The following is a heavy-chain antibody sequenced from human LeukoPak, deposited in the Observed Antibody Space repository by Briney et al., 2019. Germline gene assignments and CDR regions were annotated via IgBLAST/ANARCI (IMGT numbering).Heavy chain of an antibody. CDR3: AKGDTSSWSAFDM. D-gene: IGHD6-13*01. V-gene: IGHV3-23*01. CDR1: GFTFSTYA. J-gene: IGHJ3*02. Sequence: GGSLRLSCAASGFTFSTYAMSWVRQAPGKGLEWVSVTSGSGGSTYYADSVKGRFTISRDNSKNTLYPQMNSLRAEDTAVYYCAKGDTSSWSAFDMWGQGTMVTVSS. CDR2: TSGSGGST.